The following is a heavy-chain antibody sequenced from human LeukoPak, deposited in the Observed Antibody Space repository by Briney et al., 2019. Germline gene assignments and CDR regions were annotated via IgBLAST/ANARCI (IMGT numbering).Heavy chain of an antibody. CDR2: IIPIFGTA. Sequence: GSSVTVSFKASGGTFIIYAISWVRQAPGQGVEWMGGIIPIFGTANYAQKFQGRVTITTDESTSTAYMELSSLRSEDTAVYYCARDGRSYEGDYFDYWGQGTLVTVSS. J-gene: IGHJ4*02. D-gene: IGHD1-26*01. CDR1: GGTFIIYA. V-gene: IGHV1-69*05. CDR3: ARDGRSYEGDYFDY.